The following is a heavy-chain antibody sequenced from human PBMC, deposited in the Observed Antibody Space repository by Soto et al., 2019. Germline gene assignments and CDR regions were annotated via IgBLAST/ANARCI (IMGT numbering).Heavy chain of an antibody. CDR1: GGSISSGGYY. CDR3: ARGFDYDSSGSTGYFDY. Sequence: SETLSLTCTVSGGSISSGGYYWSWIRQHPGKGLEWIGYIYYSGSTYYNPSLKSRVTISVDTSKNQFSLKLSSVTAADTAVYYCARGFDYDSSGSTGYFDYWGQGTLVTVSS. CDR2: IYYSGST. J-gene: IGHJ4*02. D-gene: IGHD3-22*01. V-gene: IGHV4-31*03.